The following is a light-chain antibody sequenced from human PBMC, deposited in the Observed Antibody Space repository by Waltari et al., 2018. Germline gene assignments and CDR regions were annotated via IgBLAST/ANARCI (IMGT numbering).Light chain of an antibody. Sequence: QSALTQPASVSGAPGQSITISCTGTSSDVGGYHYVSWYQQHPGKAPKLMIYEVSNRHSGVANRFAGSTSGNTASLTIAGLQAEDEADYYCSSYTSSSTLVFGGGTKLTVL. CDR1: SSDVGGYHY. V-gene: IGLV2-14*01. CDR3: SSYTSSSTLV. J-gene: IGLJ2*01. CDR2: EVS.